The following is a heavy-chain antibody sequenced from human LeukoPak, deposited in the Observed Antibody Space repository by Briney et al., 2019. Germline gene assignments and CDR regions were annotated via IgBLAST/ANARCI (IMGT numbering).Heavy chain of an antibody. CDR1: GYIFTGYF. Sequence: ASVNVSCKVSGYIFTGYFLHWVRRAPGQGLEWMGGINPHSGDTNYAQKFQGRVTMTRDTSISTASMELTRLRSDDTAVYYCARDPGARRGYYFDYWGQGTLVTVSS. V-gene: IGHV1-2*02. CDR3: ARDPGARRGYYFDY. D-gene: IGHD7-27*01. CDR2: INPHSGDT. J-gene: IGHJ4*02.